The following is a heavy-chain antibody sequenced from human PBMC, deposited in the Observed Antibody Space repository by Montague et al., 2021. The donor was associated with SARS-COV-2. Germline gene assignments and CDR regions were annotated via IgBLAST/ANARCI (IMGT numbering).Heavy chain of an antibody. J-gene: IGHJ4*02. CDR2: ISYDGSNK. Sequence: SLRLSCAASGFIFSGYAMHWVRQAPGKGLEWVAVISYDGSNKFYADSVKGRFTISRDNSKNTLYLQMSSLRAEDTAVYYCARAGWRCSGGSCYSQGGFDXWGQGTLVTVSS. CDR1: GFIFSGYA. CDR3: ARAGWRCSGGSCYSQGGFDX. D-gene: IGHD2-15*01. V-gene: IGHV3-30-3*01.